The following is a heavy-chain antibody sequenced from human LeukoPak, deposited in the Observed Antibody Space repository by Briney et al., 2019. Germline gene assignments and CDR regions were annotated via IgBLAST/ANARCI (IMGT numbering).Heavy chain of an antibody. CDR3: ARSGGYSGYDWVFDY. J-gene: IGHJ4*02. CDR2: IDDSGNT. CDR1: GGSISRYY. V-gene: IGHV4-59*01. Sequence: SETLSLTCTVSGGSISRYYWSWIRRPPGKGLEWIGYIDDSGNTNYNPSLKSQVTISVDKSKNQFSLKLSFVTAADTAMYYCARSGGYSGYDWVFDYWGQGTLVTVSS. D-gene: IGHD5-12*01.